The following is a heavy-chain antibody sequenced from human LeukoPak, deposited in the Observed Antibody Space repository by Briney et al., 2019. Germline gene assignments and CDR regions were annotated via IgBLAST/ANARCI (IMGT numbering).Heavy chain of an antibody. J-gene: IGHJ3*02. Sequence: GGSLRLSCAASGFTFSSYAMSWVRQAPGKGLEWVSAISGSGSGGSTYYADSVKGRFTISRDNSKNTLYLQMNSLRAEDTAVYYCARDLVVVAATGAFDIWGQGTMVTVSS. CDR1: GFTFSSYA. CDR2: ISGSGSGGST. CDR3: ARDLVVVAATGAFDI. V-gene: IGHV3-23*01. D-gene: IGHD2-15*01.